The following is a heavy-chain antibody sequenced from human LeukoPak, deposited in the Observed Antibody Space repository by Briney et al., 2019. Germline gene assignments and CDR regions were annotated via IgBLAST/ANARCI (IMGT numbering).Heavy chain of an antibody. Sequence: GGSLRLSCAASGFTFSSYWINWVRQTPGKGLEWVAHMNQDGSAKYYADSVKGRFTISRDNAKNTLYLQMNSLRAEDTAVYYCARVYSGSPWGQGTLVTVSS. CDR3: ARVYSGSP. CDR1: GFTFSSYW. V-gene: IGHV3-7*01. J-gene: IGHJ5*02. D-gene: IGHD3-10*01. CDR2: MNQDGSAK.